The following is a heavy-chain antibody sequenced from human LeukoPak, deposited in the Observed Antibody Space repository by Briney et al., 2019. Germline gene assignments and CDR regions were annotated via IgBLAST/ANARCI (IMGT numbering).Heavy chain of an antibody. CDR2: IWYDGSNK. CDR1: GFXFSSYG. D-gene: IGHD5-18*01. J-gene: IGHJ4*02. Sequence: GGSLRLSCAASGFXFSSYGMHWVRQAPGKGLEWVAVIWYDGSNKYYADSVKGRSTISRDNSKHTLYLQMNSLRAEDTAVYYCARGSWIQLWGDYWGQGTLVTVSS. CDR3: ARGSWIQLWGDY. V-gene: IGHV3-33*01.